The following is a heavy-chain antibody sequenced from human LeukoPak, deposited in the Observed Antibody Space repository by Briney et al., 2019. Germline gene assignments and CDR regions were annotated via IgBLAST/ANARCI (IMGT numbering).Heavy chain of an antibody. CDR1: GFTFSDYY. J-gene: IGHJ2*01. CDR3: ARELGQQLVPSDWYFDL. CDR2: ISSSGSTT. Sequence: GSLRLSCTASGFTFSDYYMSWIRQPPGKGLEWVSYISSSGSTTYQVESVKGRFTISRDNSKNTLYLQMNSLRAEDTAVYYCARELGQQLVPSDWYFDLWGRGTLVTVSS. V-gene: IGHV3-11*04. D-gene: IGHD6-13*01.